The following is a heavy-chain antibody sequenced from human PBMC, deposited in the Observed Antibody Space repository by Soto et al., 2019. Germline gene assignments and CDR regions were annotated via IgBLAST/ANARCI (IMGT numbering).Heavy chain of an antibody. D-gene: IGHD2-2*01. CDR1: GFSLSTSGVG. Sequence: QITLKESGPTLVKPTQSLTLTCTFSGFSLSTSGVGVGWIRQPPGKGLEWLALIYWNDDKRYSPSLKSRLTITKDTSKNQVVLTMTNIDPVDTATYYCAHSLITSQRLYYFDYWGQGTLVTVSS. V-gene: IGHV2-5*01. CDR2: IYWNDDK. J-gene: IGHJ4*02. CDR3: AHSLITSQRLYYFDY.